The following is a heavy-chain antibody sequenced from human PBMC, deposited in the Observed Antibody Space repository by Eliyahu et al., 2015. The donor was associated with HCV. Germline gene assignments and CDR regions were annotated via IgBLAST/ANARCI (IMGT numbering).Heavy chain of an antibody. D-gene: IGHD2-2*01. V-gene: IGHV3-33*01. J-gene: IGHJ6*02. Sequence: QVQLVESGGGVVQPGRSLRLSCAASGFPFXSYGXPWXXXAPGKGLEWVAVIWYDGSNKYYADSVKGRFTISRDNSKNTLYLQMNSLRAEDTAVYYCARDRSCSSTSCFPPGDYYYYYGMDVWGQGTTVTVSS. CDR2: IWYDGSNK. CDR3: ARDRSCSSTSCFPPGDYYYYYGMDV. CDR1: GFPFXSYG.